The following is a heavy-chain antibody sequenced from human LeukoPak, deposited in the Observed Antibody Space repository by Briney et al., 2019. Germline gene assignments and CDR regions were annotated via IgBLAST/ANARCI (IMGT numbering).Heavy chain of an antibody. CDR2: IKSKTDGGTT. CDR1: GFTFTSDG. Sequence: GGSLRLSCAASGFTFTSDGMSWVRQAPGKGLEWVGRIKSKTDGGTTDYAAPVKGRFTISRDDSKNTLYLQMNSLKTEDTAVYYCTTDRSGGYDYVELGGAFDYWGQGTLVTVSS. J-gene: IGHJ4*02. CDR3: TTDRSGGYDYVELGGAFDY. V-gene: IGHV3-15*01. D-gene: IGHD5-12*01.